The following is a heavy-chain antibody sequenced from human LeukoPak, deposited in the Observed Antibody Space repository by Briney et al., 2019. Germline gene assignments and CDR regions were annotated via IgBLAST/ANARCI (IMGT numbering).Heavy chain of an antibody. CDR1: GGSISSYY. V-gene: IGHV4-59*08. D-gene: IGHD2-15*01. CDR2: IYYSGST. J-gene: IGHJ6*02. CDR3: ARLKQVYSSYGMGV. Sequence: SETLSLTCTVSGGSISSYYWSWIRQPPGKGLEWIGYIYYSGSTNYNPSLKSRVTISVDTSKNQFSLKLSSVTAADTAVYYCARLKQVYSSYGMGVWGQGTTVTVSS.